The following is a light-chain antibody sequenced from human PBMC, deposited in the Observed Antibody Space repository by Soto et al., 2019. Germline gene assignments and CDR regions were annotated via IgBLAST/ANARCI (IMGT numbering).Light chain of an antibody. CDR1: SSDVGGYNY. Sequence: QSALTQPASVSGSPGQSITISCTGTSSDVGGYNYVSWYQQHPGKAPKLMIYEVSNRPSGVSNRFSGSKSGNTASLTISGLQAEDEADYYSSSYTSSSTTYVFGTGTKLTVL. J-gene: IGLJ1*01. CDR2: EVS. V-gene: IGLV2-14*01. CDR3: SSYTSSSTTYV.